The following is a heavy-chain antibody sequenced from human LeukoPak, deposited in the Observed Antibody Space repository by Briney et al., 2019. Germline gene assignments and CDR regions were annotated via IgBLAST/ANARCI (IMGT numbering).Heavy chain of an antibody. CDR3: ARDPTWKYYFDY. CDR2: ISSSSSYI. V-gene: IGHV3-21*01. CDR1: GFTFSSYS. Sequence: GGSLRLYCAASGFTFSSYSMNWVRQAPGKGLEWVSSISSSSSYIYYADSVKGRFTISRDNAKNSLYLQMNSLRAEDTAVYYCARDPTWKYYFDYWGQGTLVTVSS. D-gene: IGHD1-1*01. J-gene: IGHJ4*02.